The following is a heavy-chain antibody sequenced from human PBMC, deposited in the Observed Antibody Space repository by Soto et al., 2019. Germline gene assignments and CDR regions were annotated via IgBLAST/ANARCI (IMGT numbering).Heavy chain of an antibody. CDR1: GYTFTSYA. Sequence: ASVKVSCKASGYTFTSYAMHWVRQAPGQRLGWMGWINAGNGNTKYSQKFQGRVTITRDTSASTAYMELSSLRSEDTAVYYCARDSYDILTHYYYGMDVWGQGTTVTVSS. CDR3: ARDSYDILTHYYYGMDV. J-gene: IGHJ6*02. CDR2: INAGNGNT. V-gene: IGHV1-3*01. D-gene: IGHD3-9*01.